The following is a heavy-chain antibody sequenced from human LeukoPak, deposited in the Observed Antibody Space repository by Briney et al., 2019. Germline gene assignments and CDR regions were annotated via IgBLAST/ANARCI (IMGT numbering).Heavy chain of an antibody. D-gene: IGHD2-2*01. V-gene: IGHV3-21*01. CDR3: ARDVLGYYSSTSCYDPFPFDY. J-gene: IGHJ4*02. CDR1: GMASGCYR. Sequence: ESLGLCCTASGMASGCYRMIWVRQAQGKGLEWVSSISSSSSYIYYADSVKGRFTISRDNAKNSLYLQMNSLRAEDTAVYYCARDVLGYYSSTSCYDPFPFDYWGQGTLVTVSS. CDR2: ISSSSSYI.